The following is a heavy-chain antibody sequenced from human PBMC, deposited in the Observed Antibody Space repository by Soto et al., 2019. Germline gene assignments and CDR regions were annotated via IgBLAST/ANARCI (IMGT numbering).Heavy chain of an antibody. CDR3: ARLRGHYYDSVAYDPQWLDL. CDR2: IYGGGST. D-gene: IGHD3-22*01. CDR1: GGFVRTYY. J-gene: IGHJ5*02. V-gene: IGHV4-4*07. Sequence: QERLQESGPGLVKPSETLSLTCSVSGGFVRTYYWSWLRHPAGKGLEWIGRIYGGGSTKFNPSLKSRVTMSVETSKTVFSLNLTSVTAADTATYYCARLRGHYYDSVAYDPQWLDLWGQGTLVTVSS.